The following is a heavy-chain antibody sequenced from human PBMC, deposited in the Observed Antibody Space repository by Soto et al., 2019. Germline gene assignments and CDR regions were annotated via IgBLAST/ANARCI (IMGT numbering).Heavy chain of an antibody. V-gene: IGHV3-7*01. Sequence: WWSLRLSCSASVFTFSSYWMSWLRQAPGKGLEWVANIKQDGSEKYYVDSVKGRFTISRDNAKNSLYLQMNSLRAEDTAVYYCARDGQLVINYFDYWGQGTLVTVSS. D-gene: IGHD6-13*01. CDR3: ARDGQLVINYFDY. CDR1: VFTFSSYW. CDR2: IKQDGSEK. J-gene: IGHJ4*02.